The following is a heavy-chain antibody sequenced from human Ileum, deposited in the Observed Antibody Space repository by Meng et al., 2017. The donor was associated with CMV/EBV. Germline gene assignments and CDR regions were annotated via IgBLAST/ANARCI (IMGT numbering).Heavy chain of an antibody. D-gene: IGHD3-22*01. Sequence: QVQVVESGGGGCQPGRSLTLSCAASGFSFNSFAMQWVRQAPGKGLEWVAVISYDGSRTNYVDSVKGRFTISRDNSKNTLFLHMNSLRTEDTAVYYCARDYHYDSRGYFDSWGQGSLVTVSS. CDR2: ISYDGSRT. CDR1: GFSFNSFA. J-gene: IGHJ4*02. V-gene: IGHV3-30-3*01. CDR3: ARDYHYDSRGYFDS.